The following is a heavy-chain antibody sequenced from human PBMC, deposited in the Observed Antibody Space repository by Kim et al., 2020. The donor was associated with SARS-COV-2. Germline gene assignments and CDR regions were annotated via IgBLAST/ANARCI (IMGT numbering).Heavy chain of an antibody. Sequence: SVKVSCKASGGTFSSYAISWVRQAPGQGLEWMGRIIPILGIANYAQKFQGRVTITADKSTSTAYMELSSLRSEDTAVYYCARDQEIKYYDFWSGLGGMDVWGQGTTVTVSS. V-gene: IGHV1-69*04. D-gene: IGHD3-3*01. CDR1: GGTFSSYA. CDR2: IIPILGIA. CDR3: ARDQEIKYYDFWSGLGGMDV. J-gene: IGHJ6*02.